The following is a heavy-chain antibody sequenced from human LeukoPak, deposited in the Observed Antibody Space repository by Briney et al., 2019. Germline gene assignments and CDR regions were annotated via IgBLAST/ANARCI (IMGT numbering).Heavy chain of an antibody. V-gene: IGHV3-30*18. CDR2: ISYDGSNK. Sequence: GGSLRLSCAASRFTFSSYGMHWVRQAPGKGLEWVAVISYDGSNKYYADSVKGRFTVSRDNSKNTLYLQMNSLRAEDTAVYYCAKEGRDGFNYDYWGQGTLVTVSS. J-gene: IGHJ4*02. CDR1: RFTFSSYG. CDR3: AKEGRDGFNYDY. D-gene: IGHD5-24*01.